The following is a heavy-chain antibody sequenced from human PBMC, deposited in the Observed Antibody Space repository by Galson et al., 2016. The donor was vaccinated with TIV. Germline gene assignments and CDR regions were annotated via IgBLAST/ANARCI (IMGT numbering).Heavy chain of an antibody. CDR2: ISGYNGKT. V-gene: IGHV1-18*01. J-gene: IGHJ6*02. D-gene: IGHD6-6*01. Sequence: SVKVSCKATGYTFTSFGIAWVRQAPGQGLEWMGWISGYNGKTYYAQKFQDRVTMTTDTSTNTAYMELRSLRSDDTAVYYCTRDRSIAAPRDMDVWGQGTAVTASS. CDR1: GYTFTSFG. CDR3: TRDRSIAAPRDMDV.